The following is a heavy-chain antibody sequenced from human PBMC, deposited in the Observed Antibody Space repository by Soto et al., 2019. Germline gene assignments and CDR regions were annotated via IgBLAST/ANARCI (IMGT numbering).Heavy chain of an antibody. CDR3: ARDIASPGGDYFDS. D-gene: IGHD2-21*01. J-gene: IGHJ4*02. CDR1: GFTFRNYN. V-gene: IGHV3-21*01. Sequence: EVQLVESGGGLVKAGGSLRLFCTASGFTFRNYNMNWVRQAPGKGLGWVSSFSTGGAYMFYADSVKGRFTISRDNAQKSLFLQIDSPRAEDTAVYYCARDIASPGGDYFDSWGQGTLVTVSS. CDR2: FSTGGAYM.